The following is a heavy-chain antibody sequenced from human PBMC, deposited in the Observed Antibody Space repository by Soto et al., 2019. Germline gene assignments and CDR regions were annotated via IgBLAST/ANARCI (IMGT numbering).Heavy chain of an antibody. Sequence: VQLLESGGGLVQPGGSLRLSCAASGFTFSSYAMSWVRQAPGKGLEWVSAISGSGGSTYYADSVQGRFSISRDNSKNTLYLQLTSLRAEDTFVYYCAKAAGRAAVGHWGQGTLVSVSA. CDR3: AKAAGRAAVGH. CDR1: GFTFSSYA. V-gene: IGHV3-23*01. CDR2: ISGSGGST. J-gene: IGHJ5*02. D-gene: IGHD2-15*01.